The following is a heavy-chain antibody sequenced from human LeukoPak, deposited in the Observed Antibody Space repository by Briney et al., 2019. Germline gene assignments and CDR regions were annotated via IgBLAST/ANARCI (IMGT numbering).Heavy chain of an antibody. CDR2: IIPVFGTP. J-gene: IGHJ6*02. Sequence: SVKVSCKASGGTFSSYAISWVRQAPGQGLEWMGGIIPVFGTPNYAQEFQGRVRITADGSTSTAYMELSSLRSEDTAVYYCARGGRYCSGGRCYYYGMDVWGQGTTVTVSS. CDR1: GGTFSSYA. D-gene: IGHD2-15*01. CDR3: ARGGRYCSGGRCYYYGMDV. V-gene: IGHV1-69*01.